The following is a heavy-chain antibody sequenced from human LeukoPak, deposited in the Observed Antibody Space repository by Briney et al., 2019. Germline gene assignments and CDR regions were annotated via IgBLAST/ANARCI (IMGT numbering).Heavy chain of an antibody. V-gene: IGHV1-2*02. Sequence: ASVKVSCKASGYTFTAYYMHWVRQAPGQGIEWMGWINPDSGGTNYAQKFKGRVTMTRDTSISTAYMELSRLRSDDTALYFCARNNGGTTNYFDYWGQGTLVTVSS. D-gene: IGHD2-15*01. J-gene: IGHJ4*02. CDR2: INPDSGGT. CDR3: ARNNGGTTNYFDY. CDR1: GYTFTAYY.